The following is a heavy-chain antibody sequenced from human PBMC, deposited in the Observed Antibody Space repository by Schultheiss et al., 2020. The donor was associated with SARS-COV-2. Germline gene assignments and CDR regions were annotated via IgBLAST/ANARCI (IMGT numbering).Heavy chain of an antibody. J-gene: IGHJ4*02. CDR3: ARVKQQLVQG. CDR2: IYHSGST. V-gene: IGHV4-38-2*01. CDR1: GYSISSGYY. D-gene: IGHD6-13*01. Sequence: SQTLSLTCAVSGYSISSGYYWGWIRQPPGKGLEWIGSIYHSGSTYYNPSLKSRVTISVDTSKNQFSLKLSSVTAADTALYYCARVKQQLVQGWGQGTLVTVSS.